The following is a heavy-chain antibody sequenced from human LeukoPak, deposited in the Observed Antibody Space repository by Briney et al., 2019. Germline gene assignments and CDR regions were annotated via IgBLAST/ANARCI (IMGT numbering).Heavy chain of an antibody. D-gene: IGHD3-9*01. CDR2: IYSGGST. Sequence: GGSLRLSCAASGFTFSSNYMSWVRQAPGKGLEWVSVIYSGGSTYYADSVKGRFTISRDNSKNTLYLQMNSLRAEDTAVYYCARGFGYDILTGSIWGGLDYWGQGTLVTVSS. V-gene: IGHV3-53*01. CDR3: ARGFGYDILTGSIWGGLDY. J-gene: IGHJ4*02. CDR1: GFTFSSNY.